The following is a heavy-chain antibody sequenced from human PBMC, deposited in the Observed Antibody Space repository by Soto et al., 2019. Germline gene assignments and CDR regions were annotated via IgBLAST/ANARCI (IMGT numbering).Heavy chain of an antibody. CDR2: IRSKAYGGTT. D-gene: IGHD2-2*01. CDR1: GFTFGDYA. J-gene: IGHJ5*02. V-gene: IGHV3-49*03. CDR3: TRLIGNIVVVPAAMQEGVWFDP. Sequence: GGSLRLSCTASGFTFGDYAMSWFRQAPGKGLEWVGFIRSKAYGGTTEYAASVNGRFTISRDYSKSIDYLKMNSLKTEDTAVYYCTRLIGNIVVVPAAMQEGVWFDPWGQGTLVTVSS.